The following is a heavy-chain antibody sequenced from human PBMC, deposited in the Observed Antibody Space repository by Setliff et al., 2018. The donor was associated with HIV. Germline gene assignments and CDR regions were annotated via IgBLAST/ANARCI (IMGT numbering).Heavy chain of an antibody. CDR3: ARRGDFFYYAMDV. J-gene: IGHJ6*02. CDR1: VGSISSYS. CDR2: IYYNGNA. V-gene: IGHV4-59*08. Sequence: SETLSLTCTVSVGSISSYSWTWIRQAPGKGLEWVGYIYYNGNAYYNPSLKSRVTISVDRSNNQSSLKLSSVTAADTAVYYCARRGDFFYYAMDVWGQGTTVTVSS.